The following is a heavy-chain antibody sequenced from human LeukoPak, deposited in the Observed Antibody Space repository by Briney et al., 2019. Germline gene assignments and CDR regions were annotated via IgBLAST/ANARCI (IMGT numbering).Heavy chain of an antibody. CDR2: LNYSGTT. CDR3: XXXXXXXXDFXP. J-gene: IGHJ5*02. Sequence: SXXXXXXXTXYWGWIRQSPGRXXXGIGLLNYSGTTXYNPSFKSRVSISIXXYRTQFSLKLSYVTAADTAFYCXXXXXXXXXDFXPWGQGTLVTISS. CDR1: XXXXXXXTXY. V-gene: IGHV4-39*07.